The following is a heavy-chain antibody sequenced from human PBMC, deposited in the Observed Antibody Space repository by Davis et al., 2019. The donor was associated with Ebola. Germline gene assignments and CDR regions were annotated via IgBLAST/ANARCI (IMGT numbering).Heavy chain of an antibody. J-gene: IGHJ4*02. V-gene: IGHV3-30*03. CDR1: GFTFSSYG. D-gene: IGHD6-13*01. CDR3: ARDRALIAAASWLDY. CDR2: ISYDGSNK. Sequence: GESLKISCAASGFTFSSYGMHWVRQAPGKGLEWVAVISYDGSNKYYADSVKGRFTISRDNSKNTLYLQMNSLRAEDTAVYYCARDRALIAAASWLDYWGQGTLVTVSS.